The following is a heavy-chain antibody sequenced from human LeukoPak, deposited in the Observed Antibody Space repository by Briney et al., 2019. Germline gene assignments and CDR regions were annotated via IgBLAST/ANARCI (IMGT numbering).Heavy chain of an antibody. D-gene: IGHD3-22*01. V-gene: IGHV3-23*01. CDR2: ISGSGGST. J-gene: IGHJ4*02. Sequence: PGGSLRLSCAASGFTFSSYAMGWVRQAPGKGLEWVSAISGSGGSTYYADSVKGRFTISRDNSKNTLYLQMNSLRAEDTAVYYCAKDRGYDSSGLDYWGQGTLVTVSS. CDR3: AKDRGYDSSGLDY. CDR1: GFTFSSYA.